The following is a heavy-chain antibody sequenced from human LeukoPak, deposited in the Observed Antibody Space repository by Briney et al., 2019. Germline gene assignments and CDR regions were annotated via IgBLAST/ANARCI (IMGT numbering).Heavy chain of an antibody. CDR2: IYYTGIT. D-gene: IGHD2-15*01. CDR1: GGSINNYY. CDR3: ARIAMVAATQWFDP. J-gene: IGHJ5*02. V-gene: IGHV4-59*08. Sequence: PSETLSLTCTVSGGSINNYYWSWIRQPPGKGLEWLGYIYYTGITNYNPSLKSRVTISVDTSKNQFSLKLSSVTAADTAVYYCARIAMVAATQWFDPWGQGTLVTVSS.